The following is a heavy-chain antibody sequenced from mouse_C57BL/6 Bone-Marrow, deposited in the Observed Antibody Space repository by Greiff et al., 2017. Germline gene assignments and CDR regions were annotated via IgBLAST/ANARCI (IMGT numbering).Heavy chain of an antibody. V-gene: IGHV14-4*01. Sequence: EVQLQQSGAELVRPGASVKLSCTASGFNIKDDYMHWVKQRPEQGLEWIGWIDPENGDTEYAPKFPGKATITADTSSNTAYLQLSSLTSEDTAVYYCTTGDDGYYFYYFDYWGQGTTLTVSS. D-gene: IGHD2-3*01. J-gene: IGHJ2*01. CDR3: TTGDDGYYFYYFDY. CDR1: GFNIKDDY. CDR2: IDPENGDT.